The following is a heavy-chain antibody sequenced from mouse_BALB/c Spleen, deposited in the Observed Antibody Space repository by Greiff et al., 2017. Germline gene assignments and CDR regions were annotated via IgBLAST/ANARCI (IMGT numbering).Heavy chain of an antibody. CDR1: GFTFSSYY. CDR3: ARHNGNYYAMDY. Sequence: DVMLVESGGGLVKLGGSLKLSCAASGFTFSSYYMSWVRQTPEKRLELVAAINSNGGSTYYPDTVKGRFTISRDNAKNTLYLQMSSLKSEDTALYYCARHNGNYYAMDYWGQGTSVTVSS. J-gene: IGHJ4*01. D-gene: IGHD2-1*01. CDR2: INSNGGST. V-gene: IGHV5-6-2*01.